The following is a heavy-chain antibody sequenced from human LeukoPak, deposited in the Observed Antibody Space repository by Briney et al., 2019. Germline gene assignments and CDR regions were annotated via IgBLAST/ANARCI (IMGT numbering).Heavy chain of an antibody. CDR2: SYHSGST. Sequence: SQTLSLTCAVSGGSISSGGYSWSWIRQPPGKGLEGIGYSYHSGSTYYNPSLKSRVTISVDRSKNQFSLKLSSVTAADTAVYYCARTRLYCSGGSCSPYYFDYWGQGTLVTVSS. J-gene: IGHJ4*02. V-gene: IGHV4-30-2*01. D-gene: IGHD2-15*01. CDR1: GGSISSGGYS. CDR3: ARTRLYCSGGSCSPYYFDY.